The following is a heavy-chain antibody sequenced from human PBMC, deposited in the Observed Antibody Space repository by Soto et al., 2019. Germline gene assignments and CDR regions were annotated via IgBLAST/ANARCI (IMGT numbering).Heavy chain of an antibody. CDR3: ARERPDGARLDP. CDR1: GDSISSSSYY. Sequence: ASETLSLTCSVSGDSISSSSYYWVWIRQPPGKGLEWIGSIYYSGSTYYNPSLKSRVTISVDTSKNQFSLKLTSVTAADTAVYYCARERPDGARLDPRGQRTPVTVSS. J-gene: IGHJ5*02. D-gene: IGHD6-6*01. V-gene: IGHV4-39*02. CDR2: IYYSGST.